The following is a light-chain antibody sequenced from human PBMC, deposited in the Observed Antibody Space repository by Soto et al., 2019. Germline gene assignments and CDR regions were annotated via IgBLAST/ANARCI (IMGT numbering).Light chain of an antibody. CDR1: SSNIGANYD. J-gene: IGLJ1*01. V-gene: IGLV1-40*01. CDR2: GNS. Sequence: QSVLTQPPSVSGAPGQTVTISCTGSSSNIGANYDVHWYQQRPGTAPKLLIFGNSNRPSGFRDRFSGSKSGTAASLAITGLQADDEGDYYGQSYDNALSGRYVFGTGTKVTVL. CDR3: QSYDNALSGRYV.